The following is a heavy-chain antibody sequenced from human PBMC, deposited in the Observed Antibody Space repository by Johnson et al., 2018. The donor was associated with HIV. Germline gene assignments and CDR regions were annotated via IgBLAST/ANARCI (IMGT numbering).Heavy chain of an antibody. V-gene: IGHV3-66*01. Sequence: VQLVESGGGVVQPGRSLRLSCAASGFTVSGNYMNWVRQAPGKGLEWVSVIYSDGSTYYADSVQGRFTLSRDNSQNTLYLQMNSLRPEDTAVYFCARDGKYSSIGPDAFDVWGQGTMVAVSS. CDR3: ARDGKYSSIGPDAFDV. J-gene: IGHJ3*01. D-gene: IGHD6-13*01. CDR2: IYSDGST. CDR1: GFTVSGNY.